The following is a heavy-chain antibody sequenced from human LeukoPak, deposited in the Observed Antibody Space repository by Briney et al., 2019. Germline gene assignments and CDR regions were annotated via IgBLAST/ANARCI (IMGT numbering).Heavy chain of an antibody. J-gene: IGHJ3*01. CDR1: GGSISRGDFW. D-gene: IGHD3-9*01. CDR3: VRASNILSAFDV. V-gene: IGHV4-30-4*01. CDR2: IYYTGAT. Sequence: SETLSLTCIVSGGSISRGDFWWTWIRQPPGKGLEYIGYIYYTGATYYSPSLESRLTMSVDMSKNQFSLELSYVTAADTAVYFCVRASNILSAFDVCGQGTTVSVSS.